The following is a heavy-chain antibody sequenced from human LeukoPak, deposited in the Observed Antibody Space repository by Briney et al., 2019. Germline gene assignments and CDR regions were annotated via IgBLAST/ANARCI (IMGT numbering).Heavy chain of an antibody. CDR1: GCTFSRYS. V-gene: IGHV3-21*01. J-gene: IGHJ3*02. CDR3: ARGSRFGVVGRDAFDI. Sequence: PGGSLRLSCAASGCTFSRYSMNLVRQAPGKGLEWVSSISISSNYIYYADSVKGRFTISRDNAKNSLYLQMNILRAEDTAVYYCARGSRFGVVGRDAFDIWGQGTMVTVSS. CDR2: ISISSNYI. D-gene: IGHD3-3*01.